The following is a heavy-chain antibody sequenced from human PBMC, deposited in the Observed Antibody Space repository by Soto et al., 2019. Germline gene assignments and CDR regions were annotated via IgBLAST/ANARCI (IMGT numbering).Heavy chain of an antibody. J-gene: IGHJ4*02. Sequence: PGGSLRLSCAASGFTFTSHPLSWVRQAPGKGLEWVSAISGENATIDYADSVKGRFTISRDYSDNTVYLQMNSLRAEDTAVYHCVKLNWNDNNACWGQGTLVTVSS. CDR3: VKLNWNDNNAC. D-gene: IGHD1-20*01. CDR1: GFTFTSHP. CDR2: ISGENATI. V-gene: IGHV3-23*01.